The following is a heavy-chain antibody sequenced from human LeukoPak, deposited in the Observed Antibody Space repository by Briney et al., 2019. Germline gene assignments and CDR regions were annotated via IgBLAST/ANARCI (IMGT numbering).Heavy chain of an antibody. J-gene: IGHJ3*02. D-gene: IGHD4-17*01. CDR1: GSTFSSNA. V-gene: IGHV3-23*01. CDR3: AKARHGYGVNDAFDI. Sequence: GGSLRLSCATSGSTFSSNAMSWVRQAPGKGLEWVSSISGGRGDTFYADSVKGRFTMSRDISKNTLYLQMTSLRAEDAAVYYCAKARHGYGVNDAFDIWGQGTMVTVSS. CDR2: ISGGRGDT.